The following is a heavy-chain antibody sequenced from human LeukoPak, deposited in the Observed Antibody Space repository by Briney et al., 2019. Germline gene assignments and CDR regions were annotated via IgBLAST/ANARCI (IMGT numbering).Heavy chain of an antibody. CDR1: GFTFSSYE. Sequence: GGSLRLSCVVSGFTFSSYELNWVRQAPGKGLEWVSYISTRGSTTYYEDSVKGRFTISRDNAKNTLYLQMDSLRAEDTAIYYCARDGGGGSSSCWLDYWGLGTLVTVSS. CDR2: ISTRGSTT. D-gene: IGHD2-2*01. J-gene: IGHJ4*02. V-gene: IGHV3-48*03. CDR3: ARDGGGGSSSCWLDY.